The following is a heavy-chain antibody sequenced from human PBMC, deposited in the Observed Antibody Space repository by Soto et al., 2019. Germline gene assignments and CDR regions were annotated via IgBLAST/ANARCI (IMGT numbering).Heavy chain of an antibody. J-gene: IGHJ1*01. D-gene: IGHD6-13*01. Sequence: EVQLLESGGGLVQPGGSLRLSCAASGFTFSTYAMSWVRQAPGKGLEWVSTISSSGGRTYYADSVKGRFTISRDNSKNTLYLQMNSLRAEDRAVYNCAKGSDRGIAAAGDVEHWGQGTLVTVSS. CDR3: AKGSDRGIAAAGDVEH. CDR2: ISSSGGRT. V-gene: IGHV3-23*01. CDR1: GFTFSTYA.